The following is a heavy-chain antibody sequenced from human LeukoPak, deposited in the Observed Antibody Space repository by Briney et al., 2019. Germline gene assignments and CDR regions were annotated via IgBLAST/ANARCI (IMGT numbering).Heavy chain of an antibody. J-gene: IGHJ4*02. CDR1: GGSFSSYY. Sequence: SETLSLTCTVSGGSFSSYYWSWIRQPAGKGLEWIGRIYTSGSTNYNPSLKSRVTMSVDTSKNQFSLKLSSVTAADTAVYYCAREAFYGSGSYLFDYWGQGTLVTVSS. CDR2: IYTSGST. V-gene: IGHV4-4*07. CDR3: AREAFYGSGSYLFDY. D-gene: IGHD3-10*01.